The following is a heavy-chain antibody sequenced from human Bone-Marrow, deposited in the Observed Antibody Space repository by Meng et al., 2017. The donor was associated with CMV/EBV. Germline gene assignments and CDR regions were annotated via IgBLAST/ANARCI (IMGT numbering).Heavy chain of an antibody. CDR3: ARTYCSSTSCRPDY. CDR2: IFSNDEK. V-gene: IGHV2-26*01. Sequence: SGPTLVKPTQTLTLTCTFSGFSLSNARMGVSWIRQPPGKALEWLAHIFSNDEKSYSTSLKSRLTISKDTSKSQVVLTMTNMDPVDTATYYCARTYCSSTSCRPDYWGQGTLVTVSS. D-gene: IGHD2-2*01. J-gene: IGHJ4*02. CDR1: GFSLSNARMG.